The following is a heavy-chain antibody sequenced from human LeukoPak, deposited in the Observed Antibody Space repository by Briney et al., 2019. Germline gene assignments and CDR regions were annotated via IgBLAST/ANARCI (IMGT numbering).Heavy chain of an antibody. CDR1: GYTFTSYG. CDR2: INAGNGNT. CDR3: AASMVRGVIITAYYYYGMDV. D-gene: IGHD3-10*01. V-gene: IGHV1-3*01. Sequence: ASVKVSCKASGYTFTSYGISWVRQAPGQRLEWMGWINAGNGNTKYSQKFQGRVTITRDTSASTAYMELSSLRSEDTAVYYCAASMVRGVIITAYYYYGMDVWGQGTTVTVSS. J-gene: IGHJ6*02.